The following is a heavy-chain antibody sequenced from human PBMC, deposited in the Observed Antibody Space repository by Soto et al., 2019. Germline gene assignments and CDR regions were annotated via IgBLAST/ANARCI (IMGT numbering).Heavy chain of an antibody. CDR3: ARGSGRRNSILDQNSLDP. V-gene: IGHV4-59*01. CDR2: IHHNGNT. CDR1: GGSLRRYS. J-gene: IGHJ5*02. Sequence: SETLSLTCTLSGGSLRRYSWSWSRQPPGKGLEWIGYIHHNGNTNNNPSLQSRVTTSIDPSKNQFSLKLSSVTAADTAVYYCARGSGRRNSILDQNSLDPWDQGTLVTV.